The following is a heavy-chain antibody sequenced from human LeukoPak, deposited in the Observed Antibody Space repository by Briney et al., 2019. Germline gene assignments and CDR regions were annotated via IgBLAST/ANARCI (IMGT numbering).Heavy chain of an antibody. CDR2: IIPIFGTA. V-gene: IGHV1-69*13. CDR3: ARDRSRYSSGDYYYGMDV. Sequence: SVKVSCKASGGTFSSYAISWVRQAPGQGLEWMGGIIPIFGTANYAQKFQGRVTVTADESTSTAYMELSGLRSEDTAVYYCARDRSRYSSGDYYYGMDVWGQGTTVTVSS. D-gene: IGHD6-19*01. CDR1: GGTFSSYA. J-gene: IGHJ6*02.